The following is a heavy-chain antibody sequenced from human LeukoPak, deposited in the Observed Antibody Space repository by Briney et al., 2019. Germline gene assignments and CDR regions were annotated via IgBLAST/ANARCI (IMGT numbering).Heavy chain of an antibody. CDR1: GFTFSTYE. Sequence: GGSLRLSCAASGFTFSTYEMNWVRQAPGKGLEWVSYISTSGNTIYYADSVKGRFTISRDNAKNSLYLQMNSLRAEDTAVYYCASYVLGDAFDIWGQGTMVTVSS. CDR3: ASYVLGDAFDI. CDR2: ISTSGNTI. D-gene: IGHD3-3*02. V-gene: IGHV3-48*03. J-gene: IGHJ3*02.